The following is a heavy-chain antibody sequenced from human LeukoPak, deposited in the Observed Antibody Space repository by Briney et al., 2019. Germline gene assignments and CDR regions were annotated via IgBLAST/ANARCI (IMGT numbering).Heavy chain of an antibody. Sequence: SETLSLTCSVSGGSISNYYWSWIRQPPGRGLEWIGNIQNTGSTNYNPSLKSRLTISIDTSKNQFSLRLNSVTAADTAVYYCARILNYYDTSGPIFDYWGQGTLVTVSS. CDR1: GGSISNYY. CDR2: IQNTGST. D-gene: IGHD3-22*01. J-gene: IGHJ4*02. CDR3: ARILNYYDTSGPIFDY. V-gene: IGHV4-4*09.